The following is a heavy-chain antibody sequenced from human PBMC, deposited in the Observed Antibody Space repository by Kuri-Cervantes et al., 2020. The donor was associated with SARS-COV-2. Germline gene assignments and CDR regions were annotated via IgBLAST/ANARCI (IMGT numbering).Heavy chain of an antibody. V-gene: IGHV3-7*01. CDR2: IKQDGSEK. CDR3: ARDRGYCSSNCWFDP. D-gene: IGHD2-2*01. Sequence: GESLKISCAASGFTFSTYAMSWVRQAPGKGLEWVANIKQDGSEKYYVDSVKGRFTISRDNAKNSLYLQMNSLRAEDTAVYYCARDRGYCSSNCWFDPWGQGTLVTVSS. CDR1: GFTFSTYA. J-gene: IGHJ5*02.